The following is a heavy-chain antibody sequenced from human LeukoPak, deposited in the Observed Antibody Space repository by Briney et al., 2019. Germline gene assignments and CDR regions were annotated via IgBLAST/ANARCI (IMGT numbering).Heavy chain of an antibody. V-gene: IGHV3-9*01. CDR1: GFTFDDYA. D-gene: IGHD1-14*01. CDR2: ISWNSGSI. J-gene: IGHJ6*02. CDR3: AKFGMRRYYYGMDV. Sequence: PGGSLRLSCAASGFTFDDYAMHWVRQAPGKGLEWVSGISWNSGSIGYADSVKGRFTISRDNAKNSLYLQMNSLRAEDTALYYCAKFGMRRYYYGMDVWGQGTTVTVSS.